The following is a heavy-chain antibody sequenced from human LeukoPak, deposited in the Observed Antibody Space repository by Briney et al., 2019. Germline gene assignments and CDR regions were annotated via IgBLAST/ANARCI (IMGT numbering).Heavy chain of an antibody. CDR2: IYYSGST. Sequence: SETLSLTCTVSGGSISSSSYYWGWIRQPPGKGLEWIGSIYYSGSTYYNPSLKSRVTISVDTSKNQFSLKLSSVTAADTAVYYCARARSRAHIRYFDWLSHFDYWGQGTLVTVSS. CDR1: GGSISSSSYY. CDR3: ARARSRAHIRYFDWLSHFDY. D-gene: IGHD3-9*01. J-gene: IGHJ4*02. V-gene: IGHV4-39*07.